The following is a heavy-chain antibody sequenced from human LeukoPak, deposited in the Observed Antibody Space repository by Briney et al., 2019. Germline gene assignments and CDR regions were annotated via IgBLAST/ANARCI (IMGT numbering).Heavy chain of an antibody. CDR1: GGSISSYY. CDR2: IYYSGST. D-gene: IGHD4-23*01. CDR3: ARGMTTVVNHYYYYGMDV. Sequence: PSETLSLTCTVSGGSISSYYRSWIRQPPGKGLEWIGYIYYSGSTNYNPSLKSRVTISVDTSKNQFSLKLSSVTAADTAVYYCARGMTTVVNHYYYYGMDVWGQGTTVTVSS. J-gene: IGHJ6*02. V-gene: IGHV4-59*01.